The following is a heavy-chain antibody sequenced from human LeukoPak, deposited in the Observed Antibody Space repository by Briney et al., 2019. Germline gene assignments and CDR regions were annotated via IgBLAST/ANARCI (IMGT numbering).Heavy chain of an antibody. J-gene: IGHJ4*02. CDR1: GFTFSSYG. CDR2: ISGSGGTT. CDR3: TKHTLTMVRGAIDY. Sequence: PGGSLRLSCAASGFTFSSYGMSWVRQAPGKGLEWVSGISGSGGTTYYADSVKGRFTISRDNSKNTLYVQMNSLRAEDTAVYYCTKHTLTMVRGAIDYWGQGTLVTVSS. D-gene: IGHD3-10*01. V-gene: IGHV3-23*01.